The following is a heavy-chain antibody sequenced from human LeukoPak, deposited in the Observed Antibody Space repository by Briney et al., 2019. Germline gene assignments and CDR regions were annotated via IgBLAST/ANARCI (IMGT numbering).Heavy chain of an antibody. CDR1: GGSFSGYY. CDR2: ISSSSSYI. V-gene: IGHV3-21*01. CDR3: ARDTVVGDLSYFDY. J-gene: IGHJ4*02. Sequence: ETLSLTCAVYGGSFSGYYWSWIRQPPGKGLEWVSSISSSSSYIYYADSVKGRFTISRDNAKNSLYLQMNSLRAEDTAVYYCARDTVVGDLSYFDYWGQGTLVTVSS. D-gene: IGHD1-26*01.